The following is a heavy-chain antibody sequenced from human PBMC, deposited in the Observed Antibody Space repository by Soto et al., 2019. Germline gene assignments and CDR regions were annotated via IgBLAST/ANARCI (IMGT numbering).Heavy chain of an antibody. V-gene: IGHV1-3*01. CDR1: GYTFTSYA. CDR2: INAGNGNT. D-gene: IGHD1-26*01. CDR3: ARDVGATGD. Sequence: QVQLVQSGAEVKKPGASVKVSCKASGYTFTSYAMHWVRQAPGQRLEWMGWINAGNGNTKYSQKFQGGVTITRDTSESTAYMELSSLRSEDTAVYYCARDVGATGDWGQGTLVTVSS. J-gene: IGHJ4*02.